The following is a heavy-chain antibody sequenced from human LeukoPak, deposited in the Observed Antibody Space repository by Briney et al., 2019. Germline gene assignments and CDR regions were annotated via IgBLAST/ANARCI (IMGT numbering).Heavy chain of an antibody. Sequence: GGSLRLSCAASGFTVSSNYMSWVRQAPGKGLEWVSVIHSDGSTYYADSVKGRFTISRDNSKNTLYLQMNSLRAEDTAVYYCAKEARYDSSGYYYFWGQGTLVTVSS. CDR3: AKEARYDSSGYYYF. V-gene: IGHV3-66*01. CDR1: GFTVSSNY. D-gene: IGHD3-22*01. CDR2: IHSDGST. J-gene: IGHJ4*02.